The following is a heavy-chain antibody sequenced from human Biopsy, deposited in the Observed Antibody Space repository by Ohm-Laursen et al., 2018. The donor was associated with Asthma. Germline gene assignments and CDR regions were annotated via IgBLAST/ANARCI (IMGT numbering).Heavy chain of an antibody. CDR2: VFYSGST. D-gene: IGHD1/OR15-1a*01. CDR3: ARGTTGTIFFSRFDP. V-gene: IGHV4-61*01. CDR1: GDFVTSGSYY. Sequence: SDTLSLTCPVSGDFVTSGSYYWSWIRQSPGKPLEWIGYVFYSGSTKYNPSLRSRVSMSIDTSKNEFSLKLRSVTAADTGLYFCARGTTGTIFFSRFDPWGQGTLVTVSS. J-gene: IGHJ5*02.